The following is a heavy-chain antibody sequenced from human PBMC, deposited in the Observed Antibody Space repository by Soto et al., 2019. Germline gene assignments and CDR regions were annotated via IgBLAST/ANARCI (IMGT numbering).Heavy chain of an antibody. V-gene: IGHV1-2*02. Sequence: ASVKVSCKASGYTFTGYYIHWVRQAPGQGLEWMGWINPNNGDTNYAQKFQGRVIMTRDTSTSTAYMELSSLTFDDTAVYYCARHSGYDYVFDYWGQGTLVTVSS. CDR1: GYTFTGYY. D-gene: IGHD5-12*01. CDR3: ARHSGYDYVFDY. CDR2: INPNNGDT. J-gene: IGHJ4*02.